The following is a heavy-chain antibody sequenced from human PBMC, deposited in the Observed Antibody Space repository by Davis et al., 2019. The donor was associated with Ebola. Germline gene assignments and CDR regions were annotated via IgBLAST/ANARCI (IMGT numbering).Heavy chain of an antibody. Sequence: PGGSLRLSCAASGFTFSSYSMNWVRQAPGKGLEWVSYISSSSSTIYYADSVKGRFTISRDNAKNSLYLQMNSLRDEDTAVYYCVKSRDIVVVPAATFDYWGQGTLVTVSS. CDR1: GFTFSSYS. V-gene: IGHV3-48*02. CDR3: VKSRDIVVVPAATFDY. J-gene: IGHJ4*02. CDR2: ISSSSSTI. D-gene: IGHD2-2*01.